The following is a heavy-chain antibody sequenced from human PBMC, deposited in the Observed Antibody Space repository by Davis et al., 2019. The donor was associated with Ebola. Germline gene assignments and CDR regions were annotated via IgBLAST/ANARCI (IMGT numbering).Heavy chain of an antibody. J-gene: IGHJ4*02. CDR2: INTYKGHT. D-gene: IGHD2/OR15-2a*01. CDR3: ARDRIVPASPSRPLDY. Sequence: ASVKVSCKTSGYAFTTYDIIWVRQAPGQGLEWMGWINTYKGHTLYAPSLQGRVTMTTDTSASTAYVELRGLRSDDTAVYYCARDRIVPASPSRPLDYWGQGTLVTVS. CDR1: GYAFTTYD. V-gene: IGHV1-18*04.